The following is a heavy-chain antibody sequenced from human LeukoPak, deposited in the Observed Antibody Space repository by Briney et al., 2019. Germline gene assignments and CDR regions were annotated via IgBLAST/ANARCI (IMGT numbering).Heavy chain of an antibody. CDR2: ISSSSSYI. Sequence: GGSLRLSXAASGFTFSSYSMNWVRQAPGKGLEWVSSISSSSSYIYYADSVKGRFTISRDNAKNSLYLQMNSLRAEDTAVYYCARDNEGAAGTFDYWGQGTLVTVSS. CDR1: GFTFSSYS. D-gene: IGHD6-13*01. J-gene: IGHJ4*02. CDR3: ARDNEGAAGTFDY. V-gene: IGHV3-21*01.